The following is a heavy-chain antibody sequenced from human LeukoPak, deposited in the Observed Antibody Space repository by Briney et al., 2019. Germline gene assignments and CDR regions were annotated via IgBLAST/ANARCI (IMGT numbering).Heavy chain of an antibody. CDR3: ARDLSITMIVVVNNWFDP. CDR1: GYTFTGYY. J-gene: IGHJ5*02. Sequence: ASVKVSCKASGYTFTGYYMHWVRQATGQGLEWMGWMNPNSGNTGYAQKFQGRVTITRNTSISTAYMELSSLRSEDTAVYYCARDLSITMIVVVNNWFDPWGQGTLVTVSS. V-gene: IGHV1-8*03. D-gene: IGHD3-22*01. CDR2: MNPNSGNT.